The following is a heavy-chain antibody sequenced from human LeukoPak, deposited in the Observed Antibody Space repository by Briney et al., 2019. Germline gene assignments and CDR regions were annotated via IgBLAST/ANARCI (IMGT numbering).Heavy chain of an antibody. CDR1: GFTFSSYG. CDR3: AKDRDGYDSSEIDY. D-gene: IGHD3-22*01. V-gene: IGHV3-33*06. CDR2: IWYDGSNK. Sequence: GRSLRLSCAASGFTFSSYGMHWVRQAPGKGLEWVAVIWYDGSNKYYADSVKGRFTISRDNSKSTLYLQMNSLRAEDTAVYYCAKDRDGYDSSEIDYWGQGTLVTVSS. J-gene: IGHJ4*02.